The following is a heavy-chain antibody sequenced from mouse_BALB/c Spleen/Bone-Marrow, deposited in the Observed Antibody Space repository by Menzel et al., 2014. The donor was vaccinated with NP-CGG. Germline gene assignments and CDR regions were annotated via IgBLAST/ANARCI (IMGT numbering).Heavy chain of an antibody. CDR3: ASYDGSRFAY. Sequence: VQLQQSGAELVKPGTSVKLSCTASGFNIKDTHLHWVQQRPEQGLEWIGRFDPTNGNPKYDPKFQGKATITVDTSSNTACLQLSSLTSEDTAVYYCASYDGSRFAYWGQGTLVTVSA. CDR1: GFNIKDTH. CDR2: FDPTNGNP. V-gene: IGHV14-3*02. J-gene: IGHJ3*01. D-gene: IGHD2-3*01.